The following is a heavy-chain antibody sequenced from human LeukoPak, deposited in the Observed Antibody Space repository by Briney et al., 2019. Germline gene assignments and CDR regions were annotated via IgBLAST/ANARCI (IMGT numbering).Heavy chain of an antibody. J-gene: IGHJ6*02. CDR2: IIPIFGTA. CDR3: ARVVAAATPSNYGMDV. Sequence: SVKVSCKASGGTFSSYAISWVRQAPGQGLEWMGGIIPIFGTANYAQKFQGRVTITADESTSTAYMELSSLRSEDTAVYYCARVVAAATPSNYGMDVWGQGTTVTVSS. D-gene: IGHD6-13*01. V-gene: IGHV1-69*01. CDR1: GGTFSSYA.